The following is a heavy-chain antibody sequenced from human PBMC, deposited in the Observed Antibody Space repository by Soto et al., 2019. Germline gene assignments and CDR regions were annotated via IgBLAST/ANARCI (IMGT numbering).Heavy chain of an antibody. J-gene: IGHJ4*02. V-gene: IGHV1-69*13. CDR3: AGEMAPTQFNY. Sequence: SVKIACKASGGTFSSYAISWVRQAPGQGLEWMGGIIPIFGTANYSQKFQCRVTITADESTSTAYMELSSLRSADTAVSYCAGEMAPTQFNYRRQGPRVTVSS. CDR2: IIPIFGTA. CDR1: GGTFSSYA.